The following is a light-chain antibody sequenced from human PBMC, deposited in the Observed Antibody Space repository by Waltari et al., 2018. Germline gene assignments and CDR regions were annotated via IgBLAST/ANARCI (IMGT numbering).Light chain of an antibody. CDR2: DDY. V-gene: IGLV3-21*02. J-gene: IGLJ3*02. Sequence: SNVLTQPPSVSVAPGQTATISCGGNKVGSNSVHWYQQKSGQAPILVLHDDYDRTSGIPGRFAGSSSGNTATLTISRVEDGDEADYYCQLWESSSDHPLFGGGTRLTVL. CDR3: QLWESSSDHPL. CDR1: KVGSNS.